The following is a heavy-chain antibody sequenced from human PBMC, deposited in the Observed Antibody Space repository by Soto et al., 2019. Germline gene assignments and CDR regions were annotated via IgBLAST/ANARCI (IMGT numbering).Heavy chain of an antibody. CDR3: VREGSGWYSRGSFDF. Sequence: ASVKFSCKASGYTFTNYGVTLMRQAPGQGLEWMGWINVHNVKTIYAQKFQGRVTMTRDTSTRTAYMDLRGLRHDDTATYYCVREGSGWYSRGSFDFWGRGTMVTVSS. CDR1: GYTFTNYG. J-gene: IGHJ3*01. V-gene: IGHV1-18*01. D-gene: IGHD6-19*01. CDR2: INVHNVKT.